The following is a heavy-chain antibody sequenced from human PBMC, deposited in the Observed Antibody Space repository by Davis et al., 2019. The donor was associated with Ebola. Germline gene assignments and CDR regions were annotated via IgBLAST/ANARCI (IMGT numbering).Heavy chain of an antibody. CDR2: TYYTSKWHN. Sequence: HSQTLSLTCAISGDSVSNGAWNWIRQSPSRGLEWLGRTYYTSKWHNDYGESVKSRITINPDTSKNQLSLQLNSVTPEETAVYYCVRGWGRSGLDVWGQGTTVTVSS. V-gene: IGHV6-1*01. CDR3: VRGWGRSGLDV. J-gene: IGHJ6*02. CDR1: GDSVSNGA. D-gene: IGHD3-16*01.